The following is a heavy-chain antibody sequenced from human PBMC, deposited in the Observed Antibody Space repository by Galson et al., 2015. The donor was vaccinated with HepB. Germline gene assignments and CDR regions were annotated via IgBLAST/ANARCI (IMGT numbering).Heavy chain of an antibody. Sequence: SLRLSCAASGFTFGDYVMSGVRQAPGKGLEWVGFIRSKAYGGATEYAASVKGRLTISRDDSKSIAYLQMNSLRTEDTAVYYCTRVLDVLLWFGELSTFDLWGQGTLVTVSS. J-gene: IGHJ4*02. CDR2: IRSKAYGGAT. V-gene: IGHV3-49*04. D-gene: IGHD3-10*01. CDR3: TRVLDVLLWFGELSTFDL. CDR1: GFTFGDYV.